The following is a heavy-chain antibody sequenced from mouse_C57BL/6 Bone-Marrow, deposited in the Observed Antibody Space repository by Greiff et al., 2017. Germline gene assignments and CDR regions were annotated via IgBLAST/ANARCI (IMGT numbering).Heavy chain of an antibody. D-gene: IGHD4-1*02. CDR1: GFTFSNYW. J-gene: IGHJ2*01. CDR2: IRLKSDNYAT. Sequence: EVKLVEPGGGLVQPGGSMKLSCVASGFTFSNYWMNWVRQSPEKGLEWVAQIRLKSDNYATHYAESVKGRFTISRDDSKSSVYLQMNNLRAEDTGFYYCTVNWDGVRNYWGQGTTLTVSS. V-gene: IGHV6-3*01. CDR3: TVNWDGVRNY.